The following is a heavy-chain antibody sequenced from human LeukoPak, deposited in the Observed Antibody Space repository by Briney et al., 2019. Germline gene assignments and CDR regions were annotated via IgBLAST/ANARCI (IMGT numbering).Heavy chain of an antibody. CDR2: IIPIFGTA. J-gene: IGHJ4*02. CDR3: ARGSGETGGYYYVY. D-gene: IGHD3-22*01. CDR1: GGSFNRYA. V-gene: IGHV1-69*13. Sequence: SVKVSCKASGGSFNRYAISWVRQAPGQGLEWTGGIIPIFGTANYAQKFQGRVTITAAESTRTAYMELRTLRSEDTATYYCARGSGETGGYYYVYWGRGTPVTVSS.